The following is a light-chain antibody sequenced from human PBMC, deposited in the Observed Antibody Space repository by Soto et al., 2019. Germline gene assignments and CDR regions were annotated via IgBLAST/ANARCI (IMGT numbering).Light chain of an antibody. CDR2: TDD. CDR3: VTWDDSLNGPV. Sequence: QSVLTQPPSASGNPGQRVAISCSGSGSNIGSHTVNWYQQLPGTAPKLLIYTDDQRPSAVPDRFSGSKSGTSASLAISGLQSEDEADYHCVTWDDSLNGPVFGGGTKVTVL. J-gene: IGLJ2*01. V-gene: IGLV1-44*01. CDR1: GSNIGSHT.